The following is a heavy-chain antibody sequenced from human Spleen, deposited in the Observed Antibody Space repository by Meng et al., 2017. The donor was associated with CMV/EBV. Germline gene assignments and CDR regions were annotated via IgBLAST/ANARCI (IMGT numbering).Heavy chain of an antibody. V-gene: IGHV3-30*02. CDR2: IRYDGSNK. Sequence: GGSLRLSCAASGFTFSSYGMHWVRQAPGKGLEWVAFIRYDGSNKYYADSVKGRFTISRDNSKNTLYLQMNSLRAEDTAVYYCARDQNGGNSGWFDPWGQGTLVTVSS. J-gene: IGHJ5*02. CDR1: GFTFSSYG. D-gene: IGHD4-23*01. CDR3: ARDQNGGNSGWFDP.